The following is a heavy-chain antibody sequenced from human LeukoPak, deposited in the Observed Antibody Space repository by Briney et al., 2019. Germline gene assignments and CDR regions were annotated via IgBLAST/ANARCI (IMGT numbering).Heavy chain of an antibody. CDR2: INPSGGST. CDR3: ARDISSGSSGYFDY. Sequence: ASVKVSCKASGGTFSSYAISWVRQAPGQGLEWMGIINPSGGSTSYAQKFQGRVTMTRETSTSTVYMELSSLRSEDTAVYYCARDISSGSSGYFDYWGQGTLVTVSS. D-gene: IGHD1-26*01. V-gene: IGHV1-46*01. J-gene: IGHJ4*02. CDR1: GGTFSSYA.